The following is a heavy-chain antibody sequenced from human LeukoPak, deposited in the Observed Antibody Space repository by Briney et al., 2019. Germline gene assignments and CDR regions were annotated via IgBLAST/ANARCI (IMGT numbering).Heavy chain of an antibody. D-gene: IGHD3-3*01. CDR3: AKGTVRFLEWSQRGYFDY. J-gene: IGHJ4*02. Sequence: PGGSLRLSCAASGFTFSNYAMTWVPQAPRKGLEWVSSISSTVINTYYADSVKGRFTISRDNSKNTLSLQMNSLRADDTAIYYCAKGTVRFLEWSQRGYFDYWGQGILVTVSS. CDR2: ISSTVINT. CDR1: GFTFSNYA. V-gene: IGHV3-23*01.